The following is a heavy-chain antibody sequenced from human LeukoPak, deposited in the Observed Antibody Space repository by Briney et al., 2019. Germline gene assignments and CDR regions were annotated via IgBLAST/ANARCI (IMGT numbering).Heavy chain of an antibody. CDR3: AKDQRGYSSGWYDP. CDR2: ISGSGGST. Sequence: GGSLRLSCAASGFTFSSYAMSWVRQAPGKGLEWVSAISGSGGSTYYADSVKGRFTISRDNSKNTLYLQMNSLRAEDAAVYYCAKDQRGYSSGWYDPWGQGTTVTVSS. J-gene: IGHJ6*02. D-gene: IGHD6-19*01. V-gene: IGHV3-23*01. CDR1: GFTFSSYA.